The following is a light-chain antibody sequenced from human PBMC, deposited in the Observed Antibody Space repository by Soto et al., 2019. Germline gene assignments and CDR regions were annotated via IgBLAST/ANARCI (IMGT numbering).Light chain of an antibody. CDR2: DAS. J-gene: IGKJ4*01. V-gene: IGKV3-11*01. CDR1: QSVSSY. CDR3: QQRSNWLT. Sequence: EIVLTQSPATLSLSPGERATLSCRASQSVSSYLAWYQQKPGQAPRLLIYDASSRATGIPARFSGSWSGTDFTLTISSLEPEDFAVYDCQQRSNWLTFGGGTKVEIK.